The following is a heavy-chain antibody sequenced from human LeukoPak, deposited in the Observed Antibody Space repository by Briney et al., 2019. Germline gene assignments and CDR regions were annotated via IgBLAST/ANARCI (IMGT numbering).Heavy chain of an antibody. D-gene: IGHD2-2*01. CDR1: GFTFNNYA. CDR3: AKDPREYCSSTSCPNWFDA. V-gene: IGHV3-23*01. Sequence: GGSLRLSCAASGFTFNNYAMSWVRQAPGKGLEWVSAISASGGTTYYADSVKGRFTIPRDNSENTLFLQMNSLRAEDTAVYYCAKDPREYCSSTSCPNWFDAWGQGTLVTVSS. J-gene: IGHJ5*02. CDR2: ISASGGTT.